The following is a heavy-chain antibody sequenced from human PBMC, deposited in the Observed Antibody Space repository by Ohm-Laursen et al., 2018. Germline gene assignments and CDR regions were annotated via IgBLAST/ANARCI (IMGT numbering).Heavy chain of an antibody. D-gene: IGHD1-26*01. J-gene: IGHJ4*02. CDR3: AGYGGTSR. CDR1: GFTFSSYG. CDR2: ITVSGNT. Sequence: SLRLSCAASGFTFSSYGMSWVRQAPGKGLEWASDITVSGNTYYADSVKGRFSISRDNSKNTLSLQMNSLRAEDTAVYYCAGYGGTSRWGQGALVTVSS. V-gene: IGHV3-23*01.